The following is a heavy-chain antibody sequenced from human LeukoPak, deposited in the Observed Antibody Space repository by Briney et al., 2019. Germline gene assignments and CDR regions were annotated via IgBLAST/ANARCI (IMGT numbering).Heavy chain of an antibody. V-gene: IGHV3-23*01. J-gene: IGHJ4*02. CDR2: ISGSGGST. D-gene: IGHD3-22*01. CDR3: ARSGYYDSSGYSDY. CDR1: GFTFSSYA. Sequence: QAGGSLRLSCAASGFTFSSYAMSWVRQAPGKGLEWVSAISGSGGSTYYADSVKGRFTISRDNSKNTLYLQMNSLRAEDTAAYYCARSGYYDSSGYSDYWGQGTLVTVSS.